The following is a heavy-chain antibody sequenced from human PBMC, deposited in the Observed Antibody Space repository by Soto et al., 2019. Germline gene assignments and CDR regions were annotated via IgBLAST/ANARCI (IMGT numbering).Heavy chain of an antibody. Sequence: PGGSLRLSCAASGFTFSSYSVNWVRQAPGKGLEWVSYISSGSKTIYYADSVKGRFTVSRDNAKNSQYLQMSSLTDEDTAVYYCAREDILGVRSFDYWGRGTMVTVSP. CDR1: GFTFSSYS. CDR3: AREDILGVRSFDY. CDR2: ISSGSKTI. D-gene: IGHD3-10*01. V-gene: IGHV3-48*02. J-gene: IGHJ4*02.